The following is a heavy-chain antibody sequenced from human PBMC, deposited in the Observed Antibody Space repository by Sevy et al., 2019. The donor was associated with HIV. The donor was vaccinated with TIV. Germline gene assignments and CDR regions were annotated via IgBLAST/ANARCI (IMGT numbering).Heavy chain of an antibody. CDR3: ARSARYAYCGGDCEPTAEYFQH. Sequence: GGSLRLSCAASGFTFSDYYMSWIRQAPGKGLEWVSYISSSGSTIYYADSVKGRFTISRDNAKNSLYLQMNSLRAEDTAVYYCARSARYAYCGGDCEPTAEYFQHWARAPWSPSPQ. CDR2: ISSSGSTI. CDR1: GFTFSDYY. J-gene: IGHJ1*01. D-gene: IGHD2-21*02. V-gene: IGHV3-11*01.